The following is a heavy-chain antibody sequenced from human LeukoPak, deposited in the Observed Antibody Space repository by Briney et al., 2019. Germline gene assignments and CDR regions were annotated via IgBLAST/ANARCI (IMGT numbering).Heavy chain of an antibody. V-gene: IGHV1-2*02. Sequence: ASVKVSCKASGYTFTGYYMHWVRQAPGQGPEWMGWINPNSGGTNYAQKSQGRVTMTRDTSISTAYMELSRLRSDDTAVYYCASFLGIAAANDAFDIWGQGTMVTVSS. CDR3: ASFLGIAAANDAFDI. CDR2: INPNSGGT. D-gene: IGHD6-13*01. CDR1: GYTFTGYY. J-gene: IGHJ3*02.